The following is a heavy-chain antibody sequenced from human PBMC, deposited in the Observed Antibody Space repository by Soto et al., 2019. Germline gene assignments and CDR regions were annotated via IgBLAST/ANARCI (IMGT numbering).Heavy chain of an antibody. V-gene: IGHV3-23*01. Sequence: GGSLRLSCAASGFPFSGFAMSWVRQGPGKGLEWVSRIGGSSGSTYYADSVKGRFTISRDNSKNTLYLQMNSLRAEDTAVYYCARDYLVVPHRVIDYWGQGTLVTVSS. J-gene: IGHJ4*02. CDR3: ARDYLVVPHRVIDY. CDR1: GFPFSGFA. CDR2: IGGSSGST. D-gene: IGHD2-2*01.